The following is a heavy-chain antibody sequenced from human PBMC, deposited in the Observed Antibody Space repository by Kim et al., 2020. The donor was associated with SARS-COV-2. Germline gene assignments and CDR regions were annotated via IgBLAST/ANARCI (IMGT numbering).Heavy chain of an antibody. V-gene: IGHV3-23*01. D-gene: IGHD6-19*01. CDR1: GFTFSRYA. J-gene: IGHJ4*02. Sequence: GSLRLSCVASGFTFSRYAMSWVRQAPGKEPEWIASVNNGGNAYYADSVQGRFTVSRDNSANTLNLHMNSLRAEDTALYYCAKDHHSSGWPTFDYWGQGT. CDR3: AKDHHSSGWPTFDY. CDR2: VNNGGNA.